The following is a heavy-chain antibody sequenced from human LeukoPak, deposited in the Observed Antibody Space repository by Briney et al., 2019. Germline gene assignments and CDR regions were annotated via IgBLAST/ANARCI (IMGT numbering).Heavy chain of an antibody. Sequence: GESLRISCKGSGYSFPGYWIGWGRQMPGKGVGWGVVIYPGDSDTRYSPSFQGQVTISADKSISTASLQWSNLKASDTAMYYCARNRDYGANSGSGYWGQGTLVTVS. CDR3: ARNRDYGANSGSGY. D-gene: IGHD4-23*01. V-gene: IGHV5-51*01. CDR1: GYSFPGYW. CDR2: IYPGDSDT. J-gene: IGHJ4*02.